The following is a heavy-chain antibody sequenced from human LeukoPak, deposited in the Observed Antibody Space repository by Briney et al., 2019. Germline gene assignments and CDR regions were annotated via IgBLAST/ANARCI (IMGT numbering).Heavy chain of an antibody. J-gene: IGHJ4*02. D-gene: IGHD6-19*01. V-gene: IGHV3-66*02. Sequence: GGSLRLSCAAYGFTVSSNYMSWVRQAPGKGLEWVSVIYSGGSTYYADSVKGRFTISRDNSKNTLYLQMNSLRAEDTAVYYCARDSRYSSGWFFDYWGKGTLVTVSS. CDR3: ARDSRYSSGWFFDY. CDR2: IYSGGST. CDR1: GFTVSSNY.